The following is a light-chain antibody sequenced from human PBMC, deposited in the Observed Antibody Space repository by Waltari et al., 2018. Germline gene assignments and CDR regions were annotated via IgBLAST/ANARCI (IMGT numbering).Light chain of an antibody. CDR2: GDN. V-gene: IGLV1-40*01. Sequence: QSVLTQPPSVSGAPGQRVTISCTGSSSNVGAGFDVHWYQQLPEAAPNLLISGDNNRPSGVPDRFSASKSGTSASLAITGLQAEDEADYYCQSYDNSLSGPVVFGGGTKLTV. CDR1: SSNVGAGFD. J-gene: IGLJ2*01. CDR3: QSYDNSLSGPVV.